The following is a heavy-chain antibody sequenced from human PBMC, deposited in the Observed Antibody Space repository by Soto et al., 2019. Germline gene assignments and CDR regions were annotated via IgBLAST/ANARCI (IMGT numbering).Heavy chain of an antibody. D-gene: IGHD6-19*01. V-gene: IGHV3-30-3*01. J-gene: IGHJ4*02. Sequence: QVQLVESGGGVVQPGRSLRLSCAASGFTFSSYAMHWVRQAPGKGLEWLAVISYDGSNKYYADSVKGRFTISRDNSKNTLYLQMNSLRAEDTAVYYCARGGGSGWYRDWGQGTLVTVSS. CDR3: ARGGGSGWYRD. CDR1: GFTFSSYA. CDR2: ISYDGSNK.